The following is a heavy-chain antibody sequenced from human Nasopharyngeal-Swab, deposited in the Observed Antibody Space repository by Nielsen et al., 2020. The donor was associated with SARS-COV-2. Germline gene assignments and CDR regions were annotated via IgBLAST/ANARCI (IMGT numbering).Heavy chain of an antibody. CDR3: ARMIFGVANAGIDV. J-gene: IGHJ6*02. V-gene: IGHV4-61*02. D-gene: IGHD3-3*01. Sequence: WIRQPPGKGLEWIGRMHTSTTTSYNPSLKSRVTISVDKSKNQFSLKLSSVTAADTAVYYCARMIFGVANAGIDVWGQGATVTRLL. CDR2: MHTSTTT.